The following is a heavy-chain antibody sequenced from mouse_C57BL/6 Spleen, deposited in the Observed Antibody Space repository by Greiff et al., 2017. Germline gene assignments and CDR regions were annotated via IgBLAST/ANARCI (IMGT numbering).Heavy chain of an antibody. J-gene: IGHJ4*01. V-gene: IGHV1-80*01. CDR2: IYPGDGDT. CDR3: ARSGDYPLYAMDY. CDR1: GYAFSSYW. Sequence: VKLVESGAELVKPGASVKISCKASGYAFSSYWMNWVKQRPGKGLEWIGQIYPGDGDTNYNGKFKGKATLTADKSSSTAYMQLSSLTSEDSAVYFCARSGDYPLYAMDYWGQGTSVTVSS. D-gene: IGHD2-4*01.